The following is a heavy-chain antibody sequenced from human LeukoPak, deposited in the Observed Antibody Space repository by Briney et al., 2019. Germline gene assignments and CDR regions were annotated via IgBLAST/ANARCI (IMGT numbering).Heavy chain of an antibody. V-gene: IGHV3-30*04. CDR2: ISYDGSNK. D-gene: IGHD6-19*01. CDR1: GFTFSSYA. J-gene: IGHJ4*02. Sequence: PGGSLRLSCAASGFTFSSYAMHWVRQAPGKGLEWVAVISYDGSNKYYADSVKGRFTISRDNSKNTLYLRMNSLRAEDTAVYYCARDMREQQWLVRIKLPDYWGQGTLVTVSS. CDR3: ARDMREQQWLVRIKLPDY.